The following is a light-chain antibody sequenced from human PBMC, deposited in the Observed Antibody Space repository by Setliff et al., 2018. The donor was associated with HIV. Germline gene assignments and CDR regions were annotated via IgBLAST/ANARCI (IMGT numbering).Light chain of an antibody. J-gene: IGLJ1*01. CDR2: EVS. Sequence: QSVLTQPASVSGSPGQSITISCTGTSNDVGGYNYVSWYRQHPGKAPKLMISEVSNRPSGVSNRFSGSKSDNTASLTISGLQAEDEADYFCSSFTSTTTLVFGTGTKVTVL. CDR3: SSFTSTTTLV. V-gene: IGLV2-14*01. CDR1: SNDVGGYNY.